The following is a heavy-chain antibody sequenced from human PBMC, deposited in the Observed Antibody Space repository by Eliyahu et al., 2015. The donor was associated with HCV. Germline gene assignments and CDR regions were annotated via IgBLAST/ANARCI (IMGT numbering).Heavy chain of an antibody. D-gene: IGHD5-18*01. CDR3: ARDLGLGIQLWY. CDR2: IIPILGIA. CDR1: GGTFSSYA. V-gene: IGHV1-69*04. Sequence: EVKKPGSSVKVSCKASGGTFSSYAISWVRQAPGQGLEWMGRIIPILGIANYAQKFQGRVTITADKPTSTAYMELSSLRSEDTAVYYCARDLGLGIQLWYWGQGTLVTVSS. J-gene: IGHJ4*02.